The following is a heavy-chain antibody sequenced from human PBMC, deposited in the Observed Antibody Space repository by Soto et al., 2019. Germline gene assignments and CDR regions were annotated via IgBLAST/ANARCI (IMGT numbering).Heavy chain of an antibody. CDR1: GFTFSSYA. CDR3: AKDNSGSYSAIDY. V-gene: IGHV3-23*01. D-gene: IGHD1-26*01. CDR2: ISYSGDIT. Sequence: XVSLSLSCASSGFTFSSYAMNWVGQAPGKGLEWVSVISYSGDITYYADSVKGRFTISRDNSRNTLYLQMSSLRAEDTAIYYCAKDNSGSYSAIDYWGQGTLVTVSS. J-gene: IGHJ4*02.